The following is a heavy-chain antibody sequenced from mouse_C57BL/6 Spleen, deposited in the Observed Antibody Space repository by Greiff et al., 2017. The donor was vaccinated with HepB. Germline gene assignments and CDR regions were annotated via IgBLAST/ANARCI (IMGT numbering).Heavy chain of an antibody. V-gene: IGHV5-9-1*02. CDR1: GFTFSSYA. Sequence: EVKLMESGEGLVKPGGSLKLSCAASGFTFSSYAMSWVRPTPEKRLEWVAYISSGGDYIYYADTVKGRFTISRDNARNTLYLQMSSLKSEDTAMYYCTRDLAWFAYWGQGTLVTVSA. CDR2: ISSGGDYI. CDR3: TRDLAWFAY. J-gene: IGHJ3*01.